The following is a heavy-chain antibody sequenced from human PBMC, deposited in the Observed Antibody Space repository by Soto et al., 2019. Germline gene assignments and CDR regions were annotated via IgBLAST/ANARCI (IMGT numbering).Heavy chain of an antibody. V-gene: IGHV1-69*13. CDR2: VIPIFGTA. D-gene: IGHD3-22*01. CDR1: GGTFSSYA. CDR3: AREGGPGMISAFDI. J-gene: IGHJ3*02. Sequence: GASVKVSCKASGGTFSSYAISWVRQAPGQGLEWMGGVIPIFGTANYAQKFQGRVTITADESTSTAYMELSSLRSEDTAVYYCAREGGPGMISAFDIWGQGTMVTVSS.